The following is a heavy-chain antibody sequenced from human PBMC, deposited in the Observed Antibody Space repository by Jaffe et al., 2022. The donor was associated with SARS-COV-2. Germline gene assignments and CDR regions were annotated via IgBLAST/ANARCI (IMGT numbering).Heavy chain of an antibody. CDR3: ARGWVLLWFGEYYMDV. J-gene: IGHJ6*03. CDR2: INHSGST. CDR1: GGSFSGYY. V-gene: IGHV4-34*01. Sequence: QVQLQQWGAGLLKPSETLSLTCAVYGGSFSGYYWSWIRQPPGKGLEWIGEINHSGSTNYNPSLKSRVTISVDTSKNQFSLKLSSVTAADTAVYYCARGWVLLWFGEYYMDVWGKGTTVTVSS. D-gene: IGHD3-10*01.